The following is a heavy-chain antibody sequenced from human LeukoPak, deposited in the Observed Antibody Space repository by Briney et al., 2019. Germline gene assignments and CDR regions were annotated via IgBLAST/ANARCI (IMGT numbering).Heavy chain of an antibody. CDR1: GGSISCYY. D-gene: IGHD6-13*01. J-gene: IGHJ4*02. V-gene: IGHV4-59*01. Sequence: SETLSLTCTVSGGSISCYYWSWIRQPPGKGLEWIGYIYYSGSTNYNPSLKSRVTISVDTSKNQFSLKLSSVTAADTAVYYCARTDTKYSSSWFYFDYWGQGTLVTVSS. CDR3: ARTDTKYSSSWFYFDY. CDR2: IYYSGST.